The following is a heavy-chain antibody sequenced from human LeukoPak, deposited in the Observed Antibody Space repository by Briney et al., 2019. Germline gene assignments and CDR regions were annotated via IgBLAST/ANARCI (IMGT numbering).Heavy chain of an antibody. V-gene: IGHV4-31*03. J-gene: IGHJ3*02. Sequence: SETLSLTCTVSGGSVSSGSYYWSWIRQPPGKGLEWIGYIYYSGSTYYNPSLKSRVTISVDTSKNQFSLKLSSVTAADTAVYYCARDHYYDSNGSVGAFDIWGQGTMVTVSS. CDR1: GGSVSSGSYY. D-gene: IGHD3-22*01. CDR2: IYYSGST. CDR3: ARDHYYDSNGSVGAFDI.